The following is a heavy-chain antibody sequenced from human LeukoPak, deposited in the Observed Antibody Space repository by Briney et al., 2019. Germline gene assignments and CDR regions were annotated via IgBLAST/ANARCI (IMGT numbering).Heavy chain of an antibody. CDR1: GFTFSSYG. CDR2: IRYDGSNK. CDR3: ARGPETYYDFWSAPYYFDY. J-gene: IGHJ4*02. V-gene: IGHV3-30*02. D-gene: IGHD3-3*01. Sequence: GGSLGLSCAASGFTFSSYGMHWVRQAPGKGLEWVAFIRYDGSNKYYADSVKGRFTISRDNSKNTLYLQMNSLRAEDTAVYYCARGPETYYDFWSAPYYFDYWGQGTLVTVSS.